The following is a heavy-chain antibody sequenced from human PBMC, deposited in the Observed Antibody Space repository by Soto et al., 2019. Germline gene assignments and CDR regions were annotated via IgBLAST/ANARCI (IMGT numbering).Heavy chain of an antibody. CDR2: IYYSGST. V-gene: IGHV4-39*01. J-gene: IGHJ4*02. CDR3: ARHYGSGSYHIDY. CDR1: GGSISSSSYY. Sequence: SETLSLTCTVSGGSISSSSYYLGWIRPSPGKGLEWIGSIYYSGSTYYNPSLKSRVTISVDTSKNQFSPKLSSVTAADTAVYYCARHYGSGSYHIDYWGQGTLVTVSS. D-gene: IGHD3-10*01.